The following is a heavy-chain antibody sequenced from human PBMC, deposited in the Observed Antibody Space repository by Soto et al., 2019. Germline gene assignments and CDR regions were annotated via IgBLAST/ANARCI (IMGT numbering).Heavy chain of an antibody. J-gene: IGHJ4*02. CDR1: GDSISTNNVA. CDR2: TGYTSKWYN. V-gene: IGHV6-1*01. D-gene: IGHD5-18*01. CDR3: ARGKYSAFDY. Sequence: QVQLQQSGPGLVKPSQTLSLTCAISGDSISTNNVAWNWIRQSPSGGLEWLGRTGYTSKWYNDYAVSVRSRITITPATSKTQFPLQLNSVSLADTAVYYCARGKYSAFDYWGQGTLVTVSS.